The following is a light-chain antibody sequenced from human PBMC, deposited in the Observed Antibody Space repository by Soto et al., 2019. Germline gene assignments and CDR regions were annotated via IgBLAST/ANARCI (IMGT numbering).Light chain of an antibody. V-gene: IGKV1-5*01. J-gene: IGKJ1*01. CDR1: QSISNW. Sequence: DIQMTQSPSTLSASEGDRVTITCRASQSISNWLAWYQQKPGKAPKLLIYDASSLESGVPSRFSGSGSGTEFTLTISRLQPDDFATYYCQQYNSYPRTFGQGTKVEIK. CDR2: DAS. CDR3: QQYNSYPRT.